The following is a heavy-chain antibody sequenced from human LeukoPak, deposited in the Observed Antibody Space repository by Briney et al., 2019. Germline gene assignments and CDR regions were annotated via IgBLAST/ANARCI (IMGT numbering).Heavy chain of an antibody. D-gene: IGHD2-2*01. J-gene: IGHJ3*02. V-gene: IGHV3-11*04. CDR1: GFTFSDYY. Sequence: PGGSLRLSCAASGFTFSDYYMSRIRQAPGKGLEWVSYISSSSTTIYYADSVKGRFTISRDNAKNSLYLQMNSLRAEDTAVYYCARDGPYCSSTSCYGLDAFDIWGQGTMVTVSS. CDR3: ARDGPYCSSTSCYGLDAFDI. CDR2: ISSSSTTI.